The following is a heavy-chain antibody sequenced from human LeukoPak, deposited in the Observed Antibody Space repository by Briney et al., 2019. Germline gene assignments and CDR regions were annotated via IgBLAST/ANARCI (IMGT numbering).Heavy chain of an antibody. J-gene: IGHJ5*02. Sequence: SETLSLTCAVYGGSFSGYYWSWIRQPPGKGLEWIGEINHSGNTNYNPSLKSRVTISVDTSKNQFSLKLSSVTAADTAVYYCARARLRAYNWFDPWGQGTLVTVSS. V-gene: IGHV4-34*01. CDR1: GGSFSGYY. CDR3: ARARLRAYNWFDP. D-gene: IGHD3-3*01. CDR2: INHSGNT.